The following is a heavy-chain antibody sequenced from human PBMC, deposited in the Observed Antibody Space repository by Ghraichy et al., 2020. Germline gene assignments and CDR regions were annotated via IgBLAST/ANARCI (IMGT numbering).Heavy chain of an antibody. V-gene: IGHV1-24*01. J-gene: IGHJ6*03. CDR3: AILPYKHSSSWYHYYYYYMDV. CDR2: FDPEDGET. Sequence: ASVKVSCKVSGYTLTELSMHWVRQAPGKGLEWMGGFDPEDGETIYAQKFQGRVTMTEDTSTDTAYMELSSLRSEDTAVYYCAILPYKHSSSWYHYYYYYMDVWGKGTTVTVSS. D-gene: IGHD6-13*01. CDR1: GYTLTELS.